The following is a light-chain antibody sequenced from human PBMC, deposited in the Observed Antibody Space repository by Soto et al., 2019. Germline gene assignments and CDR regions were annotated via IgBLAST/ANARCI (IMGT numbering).Light chain of an antibody. CDR2: EDN. CDR1: NIGSHS. J-gene: IGLJ3*02. CDR3: QVWDSSSDHWV. V-gene: IGLV3-21*02. Sequence: SYELTQPPSVSVAPGQTASIPCGGDNIGSHSVHWYQQRPGQAPVLVAYEDNVRPSEIPERVSGSNSGTTATLTISWVEAGDEADYYCQVWDSSSDHWVFGGGTKLTVL.